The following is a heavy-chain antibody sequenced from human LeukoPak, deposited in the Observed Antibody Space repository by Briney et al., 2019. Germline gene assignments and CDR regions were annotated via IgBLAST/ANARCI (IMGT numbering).Heavy chain of an antibody. CDR1: GYTFTSYG. CDR3: ARDHRFLEWLLSEAGPDFDY. V-gene: IGHV1-18*01. Sequence: ASVKVSCKASGYTFTSYGISWVRQAPGQGLERMGWISTYNGNTNYAQKLQGRVTMTTDTSTSTAYMELRSLRSDDTAVYYCARDHRFLEWLLSEAGPDFDYWGQGTLVTVAS. CDR2: ISTYNGNT. D-gene: IGHD3-3*01. J-gene: IGHJ4*02.